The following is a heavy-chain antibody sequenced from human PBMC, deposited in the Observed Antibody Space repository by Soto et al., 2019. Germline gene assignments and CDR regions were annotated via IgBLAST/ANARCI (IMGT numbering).Heavy chain of an antibody. CDR2: INHSGST. CDR1: GGSFSGYY. Sequence: SETLSLTCAVYGGSFSGYYWSWIRQPPGKGLEWIGEINHSGSTNYNPSLKSRVTILVDMSKNQFSLKLSSVTAADTAVYYCARGARIQLWYTGPLWYWGQGTLVTVSS. CDR3: ARGARIQLWYTGPLWY. D-gene: IGHD5-18*01. J-gene: IGHJ4*02. V-gene: IGHV4-34*01.